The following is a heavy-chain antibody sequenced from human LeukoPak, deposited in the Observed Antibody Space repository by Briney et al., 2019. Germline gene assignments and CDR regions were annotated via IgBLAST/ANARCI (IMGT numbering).Heavy chain of an antibody. V-gene: IGHV4-4*07. CDR1: GGSISSYY. CDR3: ARDWYYDSNGYYYYYYYYMDV. Sequence: PSETLSLTCTVSGGSISSYYWSWIRQPAGKGLEWIGRIYTSGSTNYNPSLKSRVTMSVDTSKNQFSLKLSSVTAADTAVYYCARDWYYDSNGYYYYYYYYMDVWGKGTTVTVSS. J-gene: IGHJ6*03. D-gene: IGHD3-22*01. CDR2: IYTSGST.